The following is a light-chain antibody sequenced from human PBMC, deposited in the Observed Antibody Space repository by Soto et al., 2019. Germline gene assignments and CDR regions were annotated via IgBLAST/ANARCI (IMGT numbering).Light chain of an antibody. CDR1: SSDVGGYNY. CDR2: EVN. CDR3: SSYAGSSNV. Sequence: SALTQPPSASGSPGQSVASSCTGTSSDVGGYNYVSWYQQHPGKAPKLMIYEVNKRPSGVPDRFSGSKSGSTASLTVSGLQAEDEADYYCSSYAGSSNVFGTGTKVTVL. V-gene: IGLV2-8*01. J-gene: IGLJ1*01.